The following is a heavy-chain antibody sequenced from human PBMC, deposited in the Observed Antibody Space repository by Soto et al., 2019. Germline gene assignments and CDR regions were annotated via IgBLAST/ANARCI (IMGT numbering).Heavy chain of an antibody. CDR3: ARAKGGYSGYDYFNFDY. D-gene: IGHD5-12*01. Sequence: SETLSLTCTVSGGSISSYYWSWIRQPPGKGLEWIGYIYYSGSTNYNPSLKSRVTTSVDTSKNQCSLKLSSVTAADTAVYYCARAKGGYSGYDYFNFDYWGQGTLVTVSS. V-gene: IGHV4-59*01. CDR2: IYYSGST. CDR1: GGSISSYY. J-gene: IGHJ4*02.